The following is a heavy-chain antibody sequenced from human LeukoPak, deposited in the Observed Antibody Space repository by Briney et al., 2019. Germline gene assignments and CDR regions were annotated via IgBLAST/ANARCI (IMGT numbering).Heavy chain of an antibody. J-gene: IGHJ5*02. Sequence: GGSLRLSCAASGFTFSSYWMSWVRQAPGKGLEWVANIKQDGSEKYYVDSVKGRFTISRDNAKNSLYLQMNSLRAEDTAVYYCARSTPDDYGDYDWFDPWGQGTLVTVSS. CDR3: ARSTPDDYGDYDWFDP. D-gene: IGHD4-17*01. CDR1: GFTFSSYW. CDR2: IKQDGSEK. V-gene: IGHV3-7*01.